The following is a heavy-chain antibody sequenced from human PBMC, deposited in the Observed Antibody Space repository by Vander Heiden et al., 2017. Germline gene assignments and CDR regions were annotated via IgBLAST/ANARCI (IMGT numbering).Heavy chain of an antibody. D-gene: IGHD4-4*01. CDR1: GSTFTRYP. Sequence: EVQLLASGGDLVVPGGSLRLPCEAAGSTFTRYPMTWVRQARGKGVGWVSVISGSGISTYYADSVKGRFTISRDNSKNMLSLQMDSLRVEDTAIYFCAKGRSNCFEGPEYWGQGTLVTVSS. J-gene: IGHJ4*02. CDR3: AKGRSNCFEGPEY. V-gene: IGHV3-23*01. CDR2: ISGSGIST.